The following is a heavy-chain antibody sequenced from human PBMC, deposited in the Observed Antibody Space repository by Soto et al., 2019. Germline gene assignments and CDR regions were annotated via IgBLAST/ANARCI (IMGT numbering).Heavy chain of an antibody. Sequence: GGSLRLSCAASGFTFSSYAMHWVRQAPGKGLEWVAVISYDVSNKYYADSVKGRFTISRDNSKNTLYLQMNSLRAEDTAVYYCARVASAAATYFQHWGQGTLVTVSS. D-gene: IGHD6-13*01. CDR2: ISYDVSNK. CDR1: GFTFSSYA. CDR3: ARVASAAATYFQH. V-gene: IGHV3-30-3*01. J-gene: IGHJ1*01.